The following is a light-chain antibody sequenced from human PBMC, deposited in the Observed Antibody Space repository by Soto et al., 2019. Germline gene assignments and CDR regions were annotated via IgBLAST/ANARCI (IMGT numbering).Light chain of an antibody. CDR1: QSVSSSY. CDR2: GTS. V-gene: IGKV3-20*01. J-gene: IGKJ1*01. CDR3: QQYGSSSWT. Sequence: EIVLTQSPGTLSLSPGERATLSCRASQSVSSSYLAWYQQTPGQAPRLLNYGTSSRATAIPDRFSGSGSGTDFTLTISRLEPEDFAVYYCQQYGSSSWTFGQGTKVEIK.